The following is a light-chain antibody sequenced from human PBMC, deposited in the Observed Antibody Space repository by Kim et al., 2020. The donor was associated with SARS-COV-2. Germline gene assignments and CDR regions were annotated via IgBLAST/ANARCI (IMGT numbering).Light chain of an antibody. CDR2: DVS. Sequence: GQLITISCPGSSSDVGGYNFVSWYQQHPGKAPKFMIYDVSKWPSGVSSRFSGSKYGNTASLTISGLQAEDEADYYCSSYAGSTTWVLGGGTKLTVL. V-gene: IGLV2-14*04. CDR1: SSDVGGYNF. CDR3: SSYAGSTTWV. J-gene: IGLJ3*02.